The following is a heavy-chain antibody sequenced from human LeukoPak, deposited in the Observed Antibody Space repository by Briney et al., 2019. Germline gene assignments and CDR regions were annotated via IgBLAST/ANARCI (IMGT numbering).Heavy chain of an antibody. CDR2: ISSSGSTI. CDR3: ARVRRGYYGSGSFYYYGMDV. Sequence: PGGSLRLSCAASGFTFSDYYMSWIRQAPGKGLEWVSYISSSGSTIYYADSVKGRFTISRDNAKNSLYLQMNSLRAEDTAVYYCARVRRGYYGSGSFYYYGMDVWGQGTTVTVSS. V-gene: IGHV3-11*01. D-gene: IGHD3-10*01. CDR1: GFTFSDYY. J-gene: IGHJ6*02.